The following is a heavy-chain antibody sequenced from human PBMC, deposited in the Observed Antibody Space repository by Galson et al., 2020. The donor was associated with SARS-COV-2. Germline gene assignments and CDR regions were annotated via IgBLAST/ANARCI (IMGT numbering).Heavy chain of an antibody. Sequence: SETLSPTCTLPGGPISTSRSYWGWIRQPTGKGREWIGTTPYSGTTYYNPSLKSRVTVSVDASKNQSSLKLSSVTAADTSIYCCARLFNTGTYGGGQLDHWGQGALVTVSS. CDR2: TPYSGTT. J-gene: IGHJ4*02. CDR1: GGPISTSRSY. CDR3: ARLFNTGTYGGGQLDH. V-gene: IGHV4-39*01. D-gene: IGHD1-7*01.